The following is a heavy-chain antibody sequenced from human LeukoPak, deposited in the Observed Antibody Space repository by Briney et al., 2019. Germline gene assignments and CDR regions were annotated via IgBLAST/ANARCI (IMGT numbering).Heavy chain of an antibody. CDR1: GGSFSGYY. Sequence: RTSDTLSLTCAVYGGSFSGYYWSWIRQPPGKGLEWIGEINHSGSTNYNPSLKSRVTISVDTSNNQFSLKLSSVTAADTAVYYCARGSAPGIAVAGLYFDYWGQGTLVTVS. J-gene: IGHJ4*02. CDR3: ARGSAPGIAVAGLYFDY. V-gene: IGHV4-34*01. D-gene: IGHD6-19*01. CDR2: INHSGST.